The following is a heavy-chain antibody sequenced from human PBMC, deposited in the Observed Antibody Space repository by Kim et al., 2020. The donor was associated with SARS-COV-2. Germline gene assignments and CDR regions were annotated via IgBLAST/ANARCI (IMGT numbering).Heavy chain of an antibody. CDR2: INHSGST. Sequence: SETLSLTCAVYGGSFSGYYWSWIRQPPGKGLEWIGEINHSGSTNYNPSLKSRVTISVDTSKNQFSLKLSSVTAADTAVYYCARNRRGWYFDLWGRGTLVT. CDR1: GGSFSGYY. CDR3: ARNRRGWYFDL. V-gene: IGHV4-34*01. J-gene: IGHJ2*01.